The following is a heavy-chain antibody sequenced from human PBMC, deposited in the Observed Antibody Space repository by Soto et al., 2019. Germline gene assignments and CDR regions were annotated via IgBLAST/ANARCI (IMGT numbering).Heavy chain of an antibody. CDR3: AREFKFFGERTH. CDR2: VYSSGIT. CDR1: GGSINSDDYS. V-gene: IGHV4-30-4*01. J-gene: IGHJ4*02. Sequence: QVQLRESGPGLVKPSQTLSLTCTVSGGSINSDDYSWTWIRQSPGKGLEWIGYVYSSGITYYNPSLKSRITISADTSKNQFSLKLTSVTAADTAVYYCAREFKFFGERTHWGQGTLVIVSS. D-gene: IGHD3-10*01.